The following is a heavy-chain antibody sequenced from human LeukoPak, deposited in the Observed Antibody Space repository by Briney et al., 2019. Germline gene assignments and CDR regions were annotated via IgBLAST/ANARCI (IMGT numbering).Heavy chain of an antibody. Sequence: GGSLRLSCAASGSMFSNYAMSWVRQAPGKGLEWVSGISDSGGSTDYADSVKGRFTISRDNSKNTMYLQMKSLRVEDTAVYYWAKDEGGGWYVRFGFYVWGQATMVTVSS. D-gene: IGHD3-16*01. CDR3: AKDEGGGWYVRFGFYV. CDR2: ISDSGGST. CDR1: GSMFSNYA. J-gene: IGHJ3*01. V-gene: IGHV3-23*01.